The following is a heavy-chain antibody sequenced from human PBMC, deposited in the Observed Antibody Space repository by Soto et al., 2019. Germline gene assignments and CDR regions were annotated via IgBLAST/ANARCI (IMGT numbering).Heavy chain of an antibody. D-gene: IGHD6-13*01. CDR2: ISGSGGST. CDR3: AKSYSSNWYDYFDY. Sequence: GGSVRLSCAASEFTFSTYAMSWVRQAPGKGLEWVSAISGSGGSTYYADSVKGRFTISRDTSKNTLYLQMNSLRAEATALYYCAKSYSSNWYDYFDYWCQGTLGTVSS. V-gene: IGHV3-23*01. CDR1: EFTFSTYA. J-gene: IGHJ4*02.